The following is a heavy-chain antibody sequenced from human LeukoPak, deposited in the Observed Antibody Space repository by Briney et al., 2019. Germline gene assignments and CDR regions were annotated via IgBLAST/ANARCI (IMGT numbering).Heavy chain of an antibody. CDR1: GYTFTSYD. CDR3: ARDKSYYYDSSGYSFDY. V-gene: IGHV1-8*01. J-gene: IGHJ4*02. D-gene: IGHD3-22*01. CDR2: MNPNSGNT. Sequence: ASVKVSCKASGYTFTSYDINWVRQATGQGLEWMGWMNPNSGNTGYAQKFQGRVTITADKSTSTAYMELSSLRSEDTAVYYCARDKSYYYDSSGYSFDYWGQGTLVTVSS.